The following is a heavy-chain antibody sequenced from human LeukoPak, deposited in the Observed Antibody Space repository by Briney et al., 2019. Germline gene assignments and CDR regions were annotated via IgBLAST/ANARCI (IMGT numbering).Heavy chain of an antibody. D-gene: IGHD1-7*01. Sequence: SETLSLTCTVSGGSISSYYWSWIRQPPGKGLEWIGYIYYSGSTNYNPSLKSRVTISVDTSKNQFSLKLSSVTAADTAVYYCARHGILVALLDYWGQGTLVTVSS. V-gene: IGHV4-59*08. CDR1: GGSISSYY. CDR3: ARHGILVALLDY. CDR2: IYYSGST. J-gene: IGHJ4*02.